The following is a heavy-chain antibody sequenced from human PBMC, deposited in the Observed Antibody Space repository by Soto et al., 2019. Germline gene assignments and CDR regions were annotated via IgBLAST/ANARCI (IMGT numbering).Heavy chain of an antibody. V-gene: IGHV1-69*08. CDR1: GGTFSSYT. CDR3: ARDRRVHNWNFDAFDI. Sequence: QVQLVQSGAEVKKPGSSVKVSCKASGGTFSSYTISWVRQAPGQGLGWMGRIIPILGIANYAQKFQGRVTITADKSTSTAYMELSSLRSEDTAVYYCARDRRVHNWNFDAFDIWGQGTMVTVSS. CDR2: IIPILGIA. J-gene: IGHJ3*02. D-gene: IGHD1-1*01.